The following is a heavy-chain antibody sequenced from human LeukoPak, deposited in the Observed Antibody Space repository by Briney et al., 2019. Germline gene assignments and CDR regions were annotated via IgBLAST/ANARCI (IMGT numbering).Heavy chain of an antibody. CDR3: ARTSAYYDILTGYSPFDY. J-gene: IGHJ4*02. Sequence: ASVKVPCKASGYTFTSYGISWVRQAPGQGLEWMGWISAYNGNTNYAQKLQGRVTMTTDTSTSTAYMELRSLRSDDTAMYYCARTSAYYDILTGYSPFDYWGQGTLVTVSS. V-gene: IGHV1-18*04. D-gene: IGHD3-9*01. CDR1: GYTFTSYG. CDR2: ISAYNGNT.